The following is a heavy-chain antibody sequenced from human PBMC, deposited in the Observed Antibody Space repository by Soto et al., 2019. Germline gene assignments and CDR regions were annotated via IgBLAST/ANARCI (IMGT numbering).Heavy chain of an antibody. V-gene: IGHV3-23*01. CDR1: GFVFNDYA. CDR3: ARDSHVGSGWQLTADY. D-gene: IGHD6-19*01. Sequence: GGSLRLSCAASGFVFNDYAISWVRQAPGKGLEWVSGISASGGRTYYADSVKGRLSVSRDNSNNTVFLQINRLRDEDTAMYYCARDSHVGSGWQLTADYWGQGTLVTVSS. J-gene: IGHJ4*02. CDR2: ISASGGRT.